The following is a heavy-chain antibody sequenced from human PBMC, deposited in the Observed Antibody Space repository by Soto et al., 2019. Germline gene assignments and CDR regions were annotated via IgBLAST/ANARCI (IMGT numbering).Heavy chain of an antibody. J-gene: IGHJ4*02. V-gene: IGHV3-30-3*01. Sequence: GGSLRLSCAASGFTFSSYAMHWVRQAPGKGLEWVAVISYDGSNKYYADSVKGRSTISRDNSKNTLYLQMNSLRAEDTAVYYCARLPPMIVGYFDYWGQGTLVTVSS. CDR3: ARLPPMIVGYFDY. CDR2: ISYDGSNK. D-gene: IGHD3-22*01. CDR1: GFTFSSYA.